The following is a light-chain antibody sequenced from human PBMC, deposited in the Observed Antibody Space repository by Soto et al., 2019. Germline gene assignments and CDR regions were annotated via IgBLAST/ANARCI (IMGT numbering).Light chain of an antibody. J-gene: IGKJ3*01. Sequence: DIQMTQSPSTLSASVGDRVTITCRASQSISSWLAWYHQKPGKAPKLLIYKASSLESGVPSRFSGSGSGTEFTLTISSLQPDDLATYHCQQYNSSPFTFGPGTKVDIK. CDR2: KAS. CDR1: QSISSW. V-gene: IGKV1-5*03. CDR3: QQYNSSPFT.